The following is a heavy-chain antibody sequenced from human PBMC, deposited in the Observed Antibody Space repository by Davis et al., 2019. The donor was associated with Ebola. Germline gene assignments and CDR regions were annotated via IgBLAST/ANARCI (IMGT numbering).Heavy chain of an antibody. CDR1: GFTFSGYG. CDR3: ARDIGYSDGWPDYYYYGMDV. CDR2: VSYDGRHK. D-gene: IGHD6-19*01. Sequence: GGSLRLSCAASGFTFSGYGIHWVRQRPGKGLQWVAVVSYDGRHKYYADSVKGRFTISRDNSKNTFNLQMNSLTAEDTAVYYCARDIGYSDGWPDYYYYGMDVWGQGTTVTVSS. V-gene: IGHV3-30*03. J-gene: IGHJ6*02.